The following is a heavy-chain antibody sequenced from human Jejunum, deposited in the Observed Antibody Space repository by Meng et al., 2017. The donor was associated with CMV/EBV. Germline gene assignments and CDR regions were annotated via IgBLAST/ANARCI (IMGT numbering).Heavy chain of an antibody. Sequence: WAWIRQPLGQGLALIVSIYSLGGTLYNTSLQSRVTMSVATSRNQFSLKLNSVTAADTAVYYCARDQATMITDAGLGCLRLDPWGQGTLVTVSS. CDR2: IYSLGGT. D-gene: IGHD5-12*01. CDR3: ARDQATMITDAGLGCLRLDP. V-gene: IGHV4-39*07. J-gene: IGHJ5*02.